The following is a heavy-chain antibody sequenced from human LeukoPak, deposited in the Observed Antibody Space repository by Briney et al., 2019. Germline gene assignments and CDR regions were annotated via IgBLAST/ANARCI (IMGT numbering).Heavy chain of an antibody. CDR2: IKQDGSEK. D-gene: IGHD2-15*01. V-gene: IGHV3-7*01. Sequence: GGSLRLSCAASGFTFSSYWMSWVRQAPGKGLEWVANIKQDGSEKYYVDSVKGRFTISRDNAKNSLYLQMNSLRAEDTAVYYCASLLGYCSGGSCSDYWGQGTLVTVSS. CDR1: GFTFSSYW. CDR3: ASLLGYCSGGSCSDY. J-gene: IGHJ4*02.